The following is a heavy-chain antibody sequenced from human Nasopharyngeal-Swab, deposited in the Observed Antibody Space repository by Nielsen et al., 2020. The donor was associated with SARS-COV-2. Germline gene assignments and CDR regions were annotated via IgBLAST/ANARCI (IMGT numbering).Heavy chain of an antibody. CDR3: ARASFDY. Sequence: GESLKISCAASGFTFGSYWMTWVRQAPGKGLEWVANIKQDGSQKYYVDSVKGRFTISRDNAKNSLYLQMNNLRAEDTAVYYCARASFDYWGQGTLVTVSS. CDR2: IKQDGSQK. V-gene: IGHV3-7*03. CDR1: GFTFGSYW. J-gene: IGHJ4*02.